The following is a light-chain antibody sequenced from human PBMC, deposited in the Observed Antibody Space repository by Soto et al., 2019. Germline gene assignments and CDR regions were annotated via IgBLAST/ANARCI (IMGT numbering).Light chain of an antibody. CDR1: QSISSF. V-gene: IGKV1-39*01. J-gene: IGKJ5*01. CDR2: AAS. Sequence: DIQMTQSPSSLSASVGDRVTVTCRASQSISSFLNWYQQKPGKAPKLLIYAASSLQSGVPSRFRGGGSGTDFTLTIISLQPEDFATYYCQQSYRTPFTFGQGTRLEIK. CDR3: QQSYRTPFT.